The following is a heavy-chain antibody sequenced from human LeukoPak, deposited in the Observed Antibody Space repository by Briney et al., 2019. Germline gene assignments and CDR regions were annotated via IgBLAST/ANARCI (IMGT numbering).Heavy chain of an antibody. CDR1: GFTFSSYG. J-gene: IGHJ3*02. D-gene: IGHD1-14*01. CDR2: ISYDGSNK. V-gene: IGHV3-30*18. Sequence: GGSRRLSCAASGFTFSSYGMHWVRQAPGKGLEGVAVISYDGSNKYYADSVKGRFTISRDNSKNTLFLQMNSLRAEDMAMYYCGKDASEIWGQGTMVT. CDR3: GKDASEI.